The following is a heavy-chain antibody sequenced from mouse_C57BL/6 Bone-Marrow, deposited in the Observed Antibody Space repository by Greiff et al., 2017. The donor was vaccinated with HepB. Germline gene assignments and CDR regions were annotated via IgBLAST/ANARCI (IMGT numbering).Heavy chain of an antibody. CDR1: GYAFSSSW. Sequence: VQLQQSGPELVKPGASVKISCKASGYAFSSSWMNWVKQRPGKGLEWIGRIYPGDGDTNYNGKFKGKATLTADKSSSTAYMQLSSLTSEDSAVYFCARWEDYGSSRFDYWGQGTTLTVSS. D-gene: IGHD1-1*01. CDR2: IYPGDGDT. J-gene: IGHJ2*01. V-gene: IGHV1-82*01. CDR3: ARWEDYGSSRFDY.